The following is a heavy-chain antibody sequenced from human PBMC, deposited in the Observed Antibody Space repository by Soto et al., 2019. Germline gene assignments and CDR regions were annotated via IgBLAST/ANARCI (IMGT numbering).Heavy chain of an antibody. J-gene: IGHJ5*02. Sequence: QVQLVQSGAEVKKPGSSVKVSCKASGGTFSTYTMSWVRQAPGQGLEWMGGIIPRFGTTTYAENFQGRVTITADESTRTAYMELTSLRSEDTAVYYCTRDLYYFDSSAYYGHNWFDPWGQGTRVTVSS. D-gene: IGHD3-22*01. CDR1: GGTFSTYT. CDR3: TRDLYYFDSSAYYGHNWFDP. V-gene: IGHV1-69*12. CDR2: IIPRFGTT.